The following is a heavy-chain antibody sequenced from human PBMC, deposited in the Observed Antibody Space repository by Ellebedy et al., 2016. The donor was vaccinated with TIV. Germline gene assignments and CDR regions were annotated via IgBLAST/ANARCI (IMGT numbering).Heavy chain of an antibody. J-gene: IGHJ5*02. Sequence: GESLKISXAASGFTFSSYSMNWVRQAPGKGLEWVSSISSSSSYIYYADSVKGRFTISRDNAKNSLYLQMNSLRAEDTAVYYCAKGSWFDPWGQGTLVTVSS. CDR3: AKGSWFDP. V-gene: IGHV3-21*01. CDR2: ISSSSSYI. CDR1: GFTFSSYS.